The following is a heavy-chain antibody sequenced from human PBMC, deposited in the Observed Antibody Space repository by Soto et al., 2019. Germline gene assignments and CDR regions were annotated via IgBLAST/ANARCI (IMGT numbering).Heavy chain of an antibody. CDR1: GYTFTSYA. V-gene: IGHV1-3*01. Sequence: ASVKVSCKASGYTFTSYAMHWVRQAPGQRLEWMGWINAGNGNTKYSQKFQGRVTITRDTSASTAYMELSGLRSEDTAVYYCARESAFGGVIVKVFGYWGQGTLVTVSS. D-gene: IGHD3-16*02. J-gene: IGHJ4*02. CDR3: ARESAFGGVIVKVFGY. CDR2: INAGNGNT.